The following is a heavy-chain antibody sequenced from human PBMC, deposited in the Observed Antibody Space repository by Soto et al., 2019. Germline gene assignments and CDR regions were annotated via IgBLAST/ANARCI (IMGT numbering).Heavy chain of an antibody. D-gene: IGHD3-22*01. CDR2: IIPIFGTA. Sequence: QVQLVQSGAEVKKPRSSVKVSCKASGGTFSSYAISWVRQAPGQGLEWMGGIIPIFGTANYAQKFQGRVTITADESTSTAYMELSSLRSEDTAVYYCARATHYYDSSGPFSWFYFDYWGQGTLVTVSS. V-gene: IGHV1-69*01. CDR1: GGTFSSYA. J-gene: IGHJ4*02. CDR3: ARATHYYDSSGPFSWFYFDY.